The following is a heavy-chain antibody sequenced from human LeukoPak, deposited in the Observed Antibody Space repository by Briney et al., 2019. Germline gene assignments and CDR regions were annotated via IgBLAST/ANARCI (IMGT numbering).Heavy chain of an antibody. CDR1: GGTFTSYA. J-gene: IGHJ3*02. Sequence: SVKVSCKASGGTFTSYAISWVRQAPGQGLEWMGGIIPIFGTANYAQKFQGRVTITADESTSTAYMELSSLRSEDTAVYYCARGKRQRRGGVAFDIWGQGTMVTVSS. CDR2: IIPIFGTA. CDR3: ARGKRQRRGGVAFDI. D-gene: IGHD1-1*01. V-gene: IGHV1-69*13.